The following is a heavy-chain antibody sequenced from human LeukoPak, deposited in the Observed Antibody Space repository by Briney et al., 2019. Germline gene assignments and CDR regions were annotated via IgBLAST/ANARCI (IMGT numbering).Heavy chain of an antibody. Sequence: GGSLRLSCAASGFTVSSNYMSWVRQAPGKGLEWVSVIYSGGSTYYADSVKGRFTISRDNSKNTLYLQMNSLRAEDTAVYYCARDRSSYYPYYFDYWGQGTLVTVSS. V-gene: IGHV3-66*02. D-gene: IGHD3-22*01. CDR1: GFTVSSNY. CDR3: ARDRSSYYPYYFDY. CDR2: IYSGGST. J-gene: IGHJ4*02.